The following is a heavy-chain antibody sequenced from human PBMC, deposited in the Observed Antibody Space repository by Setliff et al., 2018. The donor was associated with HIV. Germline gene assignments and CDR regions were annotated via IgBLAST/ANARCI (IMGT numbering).Heavy chain of an antibody. V-gene: IGHV1-69*10. Sequence: SVKVSCKASGGNFGNSAIGWVRQAPGQGLEWVGGIVPLLSVANYARKFQGRVTITAGKSTSTVYMELRNLRSDDTAVYYCAREGQWLAWGQGTLVTVSS. CDR2: IVPLLSVA. CDR1: GGNFGNSA. CDR3: AREGQWLA. D-gene: IGHD6-19*01. J-gene: IGHJ5*02.